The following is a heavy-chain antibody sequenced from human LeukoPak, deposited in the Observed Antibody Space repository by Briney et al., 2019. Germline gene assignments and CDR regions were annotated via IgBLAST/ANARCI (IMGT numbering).Heavy chain of an antibody. CDR3: ARFKHYDSSGYYSNWFDP. D-gene: IGHD3-22*01. CDR2: IYYSGST. CDR1: GGSISSGGYS. J-gene: IGHJ5*02. V-gene: IGHV4-30-4*07. Sequence: SETLSLTCAVSGGSISSGGYSWSWIRQPPGKGLEWIGYIYYSGSTYYNPSLKSRVTISVDTSKNQFSLKLSSVTAADTAVYYCARFKHYDSSGYYSNWFDPWGQGTLVTVSS.